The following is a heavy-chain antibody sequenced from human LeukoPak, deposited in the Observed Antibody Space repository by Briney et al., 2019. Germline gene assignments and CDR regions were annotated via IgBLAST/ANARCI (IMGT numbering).Heavy chain of an antibody. CDR2: INPNSGGT. CDR3: VIDHLAAAGSGG. Sequence: ASVKVSCKASGYTFTGYYIHWVRQAPGQGLEWMGHINPNSGGTNYAQKFQGRVTMTRDTSINTAYMELSSLRSDDTAVNSCVIDHLAAAGSGGWGQGTLVTVSS. J-gene: IGHJ4*02. V-gene: IGHV1-2*06. CDR1: GYTFTGYY. D-gene: IGHD6-13*01.